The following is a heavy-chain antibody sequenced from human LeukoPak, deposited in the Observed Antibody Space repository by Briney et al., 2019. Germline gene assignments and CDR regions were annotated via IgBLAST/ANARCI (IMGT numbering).Heavy chain of an antibody. D-gene: IGHD6-19*01. V-gene: IGHV4-59*08. CDR3: ARQGETSSGWSLFDY. CDR2: IYYSGST. Sequence: SETLSLTCTVSGGSISSYYWSWLRQPPGKGLEWIGYIYYSGSTNYNPSLKSRVTISVDTSKNQFSLKLSSVTAADTAVYYCARQGETSSGWSLFDYWGQGTLVTVSS. CDR1: GGSISSYY. J-gene: IGHJ4*02.